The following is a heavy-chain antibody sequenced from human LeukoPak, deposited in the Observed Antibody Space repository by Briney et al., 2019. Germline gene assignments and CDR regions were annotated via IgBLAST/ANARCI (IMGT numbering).Heavy chain of an antibody. CDR3: ARGSRTMVRGVIHYYYMDV. Sequence: GASVKVSCKASGYTFTSYDINWVRQATGQGLEWMGWMNPNSGNTGYAQKFQGRVTITRNTSISTAYMELSSLRSEDTAVYYCARGSRTMVRGVIHYYYMDVWGKGTTVTVSS. CDR2: MNPNSGNT. D-gene: IGHD3-10*01. CDR1: GYTFTSYD. J-gene: IGHJ6*03. V-gene: IGHV1-8*03.